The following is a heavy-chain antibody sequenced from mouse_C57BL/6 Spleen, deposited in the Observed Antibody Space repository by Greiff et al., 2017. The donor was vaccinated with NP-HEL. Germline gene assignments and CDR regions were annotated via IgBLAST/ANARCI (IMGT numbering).Heavy chain of an antibody. CDR1: GFTFSSYA. V-gene: IGHV5-4*03. Sequence: EVMLVESGGGLVKPGGSLKLSCAASGFTFSSYAMSWVRQTPEKRLEWVATISDGGSYTYYPDNVKGRFTISRDNAKNNLYLQMSHLKSEDTAMYYCARGGYDEGNYFDYWGQGTTLTVSS. D-gene: IGHD2-2*01. CDR3: ARGGYDEGNYFDY. J-gene: IGHJ2*01. CDR2: ISDGGSYT.